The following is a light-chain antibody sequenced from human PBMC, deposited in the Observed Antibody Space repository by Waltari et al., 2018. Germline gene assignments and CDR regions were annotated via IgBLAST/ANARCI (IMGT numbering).Light chain of an antibody. CDR2: DVR. J-gene: IGLJ2*01. CDR1: CSDVGCENR. Sequence: QSALTQPPSVSGSPGQSVTISCSGTCSDVGCENRVSWYQQPPGTAPKLLIYDVRRRPSGVSHHFASSRSGNTASLTISGLQAEDEADYYCSSYTANTRFFGGGTKLTVL. V-gene: IGLV2-18*02. CDR3: SSYTANTRF.